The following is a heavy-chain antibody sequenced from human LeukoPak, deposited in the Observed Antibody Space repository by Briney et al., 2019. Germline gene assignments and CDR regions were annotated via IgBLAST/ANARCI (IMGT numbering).Heavy chain of an antibody. J-gene: IGHJ4*02. Sequence: SETLSLTCIVSGGSISSSSYYWGWIRQPPGKGLEWIGCIYYSGSTYYNPSLKSRVTISVDTSKNQFSLKLSSVTAADTAVYYCAGYTAYGIYFDYWGQGTLVTVSS. V-gene: IGHV4-39*07. CDR1: GGSISSSSYY. CDR3: AGYTAYGIYFDY. CDR2: IYYSGST. D-gene: IGHD5-18*01.